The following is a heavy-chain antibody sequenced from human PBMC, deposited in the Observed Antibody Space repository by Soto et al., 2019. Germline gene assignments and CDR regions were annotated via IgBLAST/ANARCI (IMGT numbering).Heavy chain of an antibody. D-gene: IGHD3-10*01. Sequence: QVQLQESGPGLVKPSQTLSLTCTVSGGSISSGGYYWSWIRQHPGKGLEWIGYIYYSGSTYYNPSLKSRVTISVDTSKNQFSLKLSSVTAADTAVYYCARNVLLWFGELLEAWFDPCGQGTLVTVSS. CDR1: GGSISSGGYY. CDR2: IYYSGST. V-gene: IGHV4-31*03. CDR3: ARNVLLWFGELLEAWFDP. J-gene: IGHJ5*02.